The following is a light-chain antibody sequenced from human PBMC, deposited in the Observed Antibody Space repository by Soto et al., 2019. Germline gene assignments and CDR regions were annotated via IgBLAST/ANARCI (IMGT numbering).Light chain of an antibody. CDR2: EVT. V-gene: IGLV2-14*01. CDR1: SDNVGRFDF. J-gene: IGLJ1*01. Sequence: QSVLTQSASVSGSPGQSITISCTGTSDNVGRFDFVSWYQQHPGKAPKLLIYEVTKRPSGVSDRFSASKSGNTASLTISGLQAEDEADYYCSSYATTNRRVFGTGTKVTVL. CDR3: SSYATTNRRV.